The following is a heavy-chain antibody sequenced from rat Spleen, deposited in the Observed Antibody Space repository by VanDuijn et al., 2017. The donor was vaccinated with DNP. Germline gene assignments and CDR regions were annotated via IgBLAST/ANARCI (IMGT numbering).Heavy chain of an antibody. CDR2: ISYAGGST. Sequence: EVQLVESGGGPVQPGRSLKLSCAASGFTFSNYGMAWVRQAPKKGLEWVAYISYAGGSTYYRDSVKGRLTISRDNAKSTRYLQVNSLRSEDTATYYCTSNPHFRTAAPFDYWGQGVMVTVSS. V-gene: IGHV5-29*01. CDR1: GFTFSNYG. D-gene: IGHD3-8*01. CDR3: TSNPHFRTAAPFDY. J-gene: IGHJ2*01.